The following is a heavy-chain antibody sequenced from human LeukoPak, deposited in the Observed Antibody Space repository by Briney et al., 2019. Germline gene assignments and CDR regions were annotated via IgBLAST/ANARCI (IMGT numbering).Heavy chain of an antibody. V-gene: IGHV3-23*01. Sequence: GGSLRLSCAASGFTFSSYAMSWVRQAPGKGLEWVSAISGSGGSTYYADSVKGRFTISRDNSKNTLYLQMNSLRAEDTAVYYCARDFCSSTACSPGEDAFDLWGLGTMVIVSS. CDR3: ARDFCSSTACSPGEDAFDL. J-gene: IGHJ3*01. D-gene: IGHD2-2*01. CDR1: GFTFSSYA. CDR2: ISGSGGST.